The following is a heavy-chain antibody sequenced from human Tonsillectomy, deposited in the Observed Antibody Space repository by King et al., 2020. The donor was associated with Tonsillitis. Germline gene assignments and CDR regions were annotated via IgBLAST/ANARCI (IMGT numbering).Heavy chain of an antibody. D-gene: IGHD3-16*01. CDR2: IRNKANFYTT. CDR1: GFTFSDHY. V-gene: IGHV3-72*01. CDR3: ARIRGGHDFDY. Sequence: QLVESGGGLVQPGGSLRLSCAASGFTFSDHYMDWVPQAPGKGLEWVGRIRNKANFYTTEYAASVKGRSTISRDDSKNSLYLQMDSLKTEDTAVYYCARIRGGHDFDYWGQGTLVTVSS. J-gene: IGHJ4*02.